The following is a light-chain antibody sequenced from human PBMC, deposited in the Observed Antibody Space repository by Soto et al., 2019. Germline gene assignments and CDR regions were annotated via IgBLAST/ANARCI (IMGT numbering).Light chain of an antibody. CDR3: CSYAGDSTLV. V-gene: IGLV2-23*01. CDR1: SSDVGSYDL. J-gene: IGLJ2*01. CDR2: EGS. Sequence: QSALTQPASVSGSPGRSITISCTGTSSDVGSYDLVSWYQQHPGKAPKLMIYEGSKRPSGVSNRFSGSKSGNTASLTISGLQAEDEADYYCCSYAGDSTLVFGGGTKLTVL.